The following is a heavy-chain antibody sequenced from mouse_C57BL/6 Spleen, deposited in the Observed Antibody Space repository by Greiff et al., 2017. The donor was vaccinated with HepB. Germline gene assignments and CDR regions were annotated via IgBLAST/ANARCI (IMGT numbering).Heavy chain of an antibody. CDR1: GYTFTDYN. CDR2: INPNNGGT. V-gene: IGHV1-18*01. D-gene: IGHD2-4*01. Sequence: EVQLQQSGPELVKPGASVKIPCKASGYTFTDYNMDWVKQSHGKSLEWIGDINPNNGGTNYNQKFKGKATLTVDKSSSTAYMELRSLTSEDTAVYYCARSGDYDDFFAYWGQGTLVTVSA. CDR3: ARSGDYDDFFAY. J-gene: IGHJ3*01.